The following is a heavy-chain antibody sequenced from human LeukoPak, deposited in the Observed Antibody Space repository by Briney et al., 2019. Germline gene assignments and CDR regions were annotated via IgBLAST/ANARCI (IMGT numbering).Heavy chain of an antibody. CDR1: DSTFSMYW. Sequence: GGSLRLSWAASDSTFSMYWMTWIRQAPGKGLEWVANIKDDGSERYYVDSVKGRFTISRDNAKNSLYLQMNSLRVEDTAMYYCAIAEGYKWGQGTLVTVSS. CDR2: IKDDGSER. D-gene: IGHD5-24*01. V-gene: IGHV3-7*01. J-gene: IGHJ4*02. CDR3: AIAEGYK.